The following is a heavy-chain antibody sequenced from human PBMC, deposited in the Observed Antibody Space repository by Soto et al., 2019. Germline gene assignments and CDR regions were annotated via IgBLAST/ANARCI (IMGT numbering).Heavy chain of an antibody. Sequence: QLQLQESGPGLVEPSGTLSLACGVSGGSLSSGDWWSWVRQPPGKGLEWIGEISLGGTTSYNPSLKSRVSMSLDTSKNHFSLKGSYVIAADTAVYYCAGGGDYTPGFDCWGQGTLVTVSS. CDR2: ISLGGTT. J-gene: IGHJ4*02. D-gene: IGHD3-3*01. CDR3: AGGGDYTPGFDC. V-gene: IGHV4-4*02. CDR1: GGSLSSGDW.